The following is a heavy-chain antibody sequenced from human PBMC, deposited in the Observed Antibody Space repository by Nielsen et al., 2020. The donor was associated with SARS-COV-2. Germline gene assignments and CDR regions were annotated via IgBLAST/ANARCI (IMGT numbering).Heavy chain of an antibody. J-gene: IGHJ6*02. Sequence: GEFLKISCAASGFTFDDYGMSWVRQAPGKGLEWVSGINWNGGSTGYADSVKGRFTISRDNAKNSLYLQMNSLRAEDTAVYYCAREQGRSGNYEVHYYGMDVWGQGTTVTVSS. V-gene: IGHV3-20*04. CDR2: INWNGGST. D-gene: IGHD1-7*01. CDR1: GFTFDDYG. CDR3: AREQGRSGNYEVHYYGMDV.